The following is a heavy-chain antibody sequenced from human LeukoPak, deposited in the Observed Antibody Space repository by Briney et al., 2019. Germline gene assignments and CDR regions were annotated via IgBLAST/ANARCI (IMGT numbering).Heavy chain of an antibody. V-gene: IGHV1-2*02. CDR1: GYTFSGYH. D-gene: IGHD3-22*01. J-gene: IGHJ3*02. CDR3: ARASMIVEEDAFDI. Sequence: ASVKVSCKASGYTFSGYHLNWVRQAPGQGLEWLGWINPNSGGTNYAQKFQGRVTMTRDTSISTAYMELSRLRSDDTAVYYCARASMIVEEDAFDIWGQGTMVTVSS. CDR2: INPNSGGT.